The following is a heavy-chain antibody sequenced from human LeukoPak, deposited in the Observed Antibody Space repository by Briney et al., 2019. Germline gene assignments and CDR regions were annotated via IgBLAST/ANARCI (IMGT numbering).Heavy chain of an antibody. CDR2: ISSSSSYI. CDR1: GCTFSIYS. J-gene: IGHJ4*02. V-gene: IGHV3-21*01. Sequence: SGGSLRLSCAASGCTFSIYSMNWVRQAPGKGLEWVSSISSSSSYIYYADSVKGRFTISRDNAKNSLYLQMNSLKAEDTAVYYCTRDTGTEFDYWGQGTLVTVSS. CDR3: TRDTGTEFDY. D-gene: IGHD1-7*01.